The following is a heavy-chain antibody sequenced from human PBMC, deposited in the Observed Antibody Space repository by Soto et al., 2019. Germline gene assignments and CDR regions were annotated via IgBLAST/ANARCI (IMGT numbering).Heavy chain of an antibody. J-gene: IGHJ5*02. CDR3: ARGRLFEGCPNGVCQGSWFDP. Sequence: PSETLSLTCAVYGGSFSGYYWSWIRQPPGKGLEWIGEINHSGSTNYNPSLKSRVTISVDTSKNQFSLKLSSVTAADTAVYYCARGRLFEGCPNGVCQGSWFDPWGQGTLVTVSS. V-gene: IGHV4-34*01. CDR2: INHSGST. CDR1: GGSFSGYY. D-gene: IGHD2-8*01.